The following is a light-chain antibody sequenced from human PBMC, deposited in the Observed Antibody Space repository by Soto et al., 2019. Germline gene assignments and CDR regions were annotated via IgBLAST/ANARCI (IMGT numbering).Light chain of an antibody. J-gene: IGLJ1*01. CDR1: SSDVDGYNY. V-gene: IGLV2-14*03. CDR2: DVS. CDR3: SSYTTSNTRQIV. Sequence: QSALTQPASVSGSPGQSITISCTGTSSDVDGYNYVSWYQHHPGKAPKLMIYDVSNRPSGVSNRFSGSKSGNTASLTISGLQPEDEADYYCSSYTTSNTRQIVXGTGTKATVL.